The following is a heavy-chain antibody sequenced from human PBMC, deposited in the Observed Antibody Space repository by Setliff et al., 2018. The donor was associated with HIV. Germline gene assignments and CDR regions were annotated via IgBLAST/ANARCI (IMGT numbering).Heavy chain of an antibody. CDR1: GGSFSGYQ. J-gene: IGHJ4*02. V-gene: IGHV4-34*01. Sequence: SETLSLTCAVYGGSFSGYQFTWIRQSPGKGLEWVGEINHSGNTNYNPSLKGRLTISMDTSKSQFSLKLTSVTTADTAMYYCAGRGGYNDWYFDYWGQGALVTVSS. CDR2: INHSGNT. D-gene: IGHD5-12*01. CDR3: AGRGGYNDWYFDY.